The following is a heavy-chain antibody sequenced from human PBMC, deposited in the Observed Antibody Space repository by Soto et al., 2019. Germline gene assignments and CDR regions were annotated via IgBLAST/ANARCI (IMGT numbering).Heavy chain of an antibody. Sequence: GGSLRLSCAASGFTFSSYAMRWVRQAPGKGLEWVSALSGSGDSTYYADSVMVRFTISGENSKVTLYLQMNSLTPEDTALYYCAKPDIVATMGYYLGYWGKGTLVTVSS. V-gene: IGHV3-23*01. CDR2: LSGSGDST. J-gene: IGHJ4*02. CDR3: AKPDIVATMGYYLGY. D-gene: IGHD5-12*01. CDR1: GFTFSSYA.